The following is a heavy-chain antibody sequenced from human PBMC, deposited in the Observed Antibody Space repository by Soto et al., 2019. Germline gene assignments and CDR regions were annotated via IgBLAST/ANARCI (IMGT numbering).Heavy chain of an antibody. CDR2: IYYSGST. J-gene: IGHJ4*02. CDR1: GGSISSSSYY. CDR3: ASLSNGIAVY. D-gene: IGHD6-19*01. V-gene: IGHV4-39*01. Sequence: PSETLSLTCTVSGGSISSSSYYWGWIRQPPGKGLEWIGGIYYSGSTYYNPSLKSRVTISVDTSKNQFSLKLSSVTAADTAVYYCASLSNGIAVYWGQGTLVTVSS.